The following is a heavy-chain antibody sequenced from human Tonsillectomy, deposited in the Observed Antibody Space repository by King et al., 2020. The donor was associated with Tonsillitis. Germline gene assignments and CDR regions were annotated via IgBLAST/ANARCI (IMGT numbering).Heavy chain of an antibody. CDR1: GFAFNSYG. Sequence: VQLVESGGGVVQPGGSLRLSCASSGFAFNSYGMHWVRQAPGKGLEWVAVISYDASRQNYADSVKGRFNISREHAKNTLYLQMNSLRAEVTAVYYCARARLYSSAWGIDYWGQGSLVTVSS. CDR2: ISYDASRQ. V-gene: IGHV3-33*05. CDR3: ARARLYSSAWGIDY. J-gene: IGHJ4*02. D-gene: IGHD6-19*01.